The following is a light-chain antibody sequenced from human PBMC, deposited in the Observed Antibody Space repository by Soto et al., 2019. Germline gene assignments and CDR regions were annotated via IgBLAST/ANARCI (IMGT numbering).Light chain of an antibody. J-gene: IGKJ4*01. CDR3: QQYSAWLLT. V-gene: IGKV3-15*01. Sequence: EIVMTQSPAILSVSPGDGATLFCRASQSIRNNFLAWYQHKPGQAPRLLIHGASTRATGVPARFSGSASETEFTLTISSLQSEDFAVYYCQQYSAWLLTFGGGTKVEI. CDR1: QSIRNN. CDR2: GAS.